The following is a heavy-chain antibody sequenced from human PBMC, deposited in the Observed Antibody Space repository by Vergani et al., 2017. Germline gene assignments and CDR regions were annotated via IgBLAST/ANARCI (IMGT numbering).Heavy chain of an antibody. CDR3: ARRSSSYYFDI. Sequence: QVQLQESGPGLVKPSQTLSLTCTVSGDSINRGGLYWTWIRQLPGKGLEWMGFIYHNGDTYYNPSLKGRVSISMDTSKNYFFLTLSSVTAADTAMYYCARRSSSYYFDIWGQGVLITVSS. CDR2: IYHNGDT. D-gene: IGHD3-22*01. J-gene: IGHJ5*02. V-gene: IGHV4-31*02. CDR1: GDSINRGGLY.